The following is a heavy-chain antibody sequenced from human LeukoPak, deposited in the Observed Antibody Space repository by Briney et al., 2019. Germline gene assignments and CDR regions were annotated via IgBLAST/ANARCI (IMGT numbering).Heavy chain of an antibody. CDR1: GGSISSSSYY. CDR2: IYYSGST. D-gene: IGHD6-13*01. V-gene: IGHV4-39*01. Sequence: PSETLSLTCTVSGGSISSSSYYWGWIRQPPGKGLEWIGSIYYSGSTYYNPSLKSRVTISVDTSKNQFSLKLSSVTAADTAVYYCARRQGSSPTGFDYWGQGTLVTVSS. CDR3: ARRQGSSPTGFDY. J-gene: IGHJ4*02.